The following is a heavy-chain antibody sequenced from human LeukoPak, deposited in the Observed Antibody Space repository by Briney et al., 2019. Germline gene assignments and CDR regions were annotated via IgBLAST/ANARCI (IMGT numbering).Heavy chain of an antibody. V-gene: IGHV1-24*01. J-gene: IGHJ4*02. D-gene: IGHD6-13*01. CDR3: ATDRYSSSWYRDFDY. Sequence: GASVTVSCKVSGYTLTELSMHWVRQAPGKGLEWMGGFDPEDGETIYAQKFQGRVTMTEDTSTDTAYMELSSLRSEDTAVYYCATDRYSSSWYRDFDYWGQGTLVTVSS. CDR2: FDPEDGET. CDR1: GYTLTELS.